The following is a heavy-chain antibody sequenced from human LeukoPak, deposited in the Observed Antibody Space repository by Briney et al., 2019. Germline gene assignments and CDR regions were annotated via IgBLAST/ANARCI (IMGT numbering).Heavy chain of an antibody. CDR2: IYPGDSDT. J-gene: IGHJ5*02. Sequence: GESLKISCKGSGYSFTSYWIGWVRQMPGKGLEWMGIIYPGDSDTRYSPSFQGQVTISADKSISTAYLQWSSLKASDTAMYYCARGSDVLLWFGELETNWFDPWGQGTLVTVSS. V-gene: IGHV5-51*01. CDR1: GYSFTSYW. D-gene: IGHD3-10*01. CDR3: ARGSDVLLWFGELETNWFDP.